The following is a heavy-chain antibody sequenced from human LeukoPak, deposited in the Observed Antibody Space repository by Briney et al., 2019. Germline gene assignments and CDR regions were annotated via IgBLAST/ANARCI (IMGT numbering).Heavy chain of an antibody. J-gene: IGHJ6*02. V-gene: IGHV1-8*01. CDR2: MNPNSGNT. CDR1: GYTFTSYD. Sequence: ASVKVSCKASGYTFTSYDINWVRQATGQGLEWMGWMNPNSGNTGYAQKFQGRVTMTRNTSISTAYMELSSLRSEDTAVYYCARGGVDTAMVDYYYYGMDLWGQGTTVTVSS. CDR3: ARGGVDTAMVDYYYYGMDL. D-gene: IGHD5-18*01.